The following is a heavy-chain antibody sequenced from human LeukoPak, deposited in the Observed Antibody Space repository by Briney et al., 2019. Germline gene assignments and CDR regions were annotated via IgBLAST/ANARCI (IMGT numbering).Heavy chain of an antibody. CDR2: INHSGST. CDR1: GGSFSGYY. CDR3: AREAGTVTTVDY. D-gene: IGHD4-17*01. J-gene: IGHJ4*02. Sequence: SETLSLTCAVYGGSFSGYYWSWIRQPPGKGLEWIGEINHSGSTNYNPSLKSRVTISVDTSKNQFSPKLSSVTAADTAVYYCAREAGTVTTVDYWAREPWSPSPQ. V-gene: IGHV4-34*01.